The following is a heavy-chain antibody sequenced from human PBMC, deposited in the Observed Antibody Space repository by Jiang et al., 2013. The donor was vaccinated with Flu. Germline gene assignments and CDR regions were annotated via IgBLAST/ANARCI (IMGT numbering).Heavy chain of an antibody. CDR3: AREGPKTQRYYYGMDV. V-gene: IGHV1-46*03. J-gene: IGHJ6*02. D-gene: IGHD5-18*01. Sequence: NPSGGSTSYAQKFQGRVTMTRDTSTSTVYMELSSLRSEDTAVYFCAREGPKTQRYYYGMDVWGQGTTVTVSS. CDR2: NPSGGST.